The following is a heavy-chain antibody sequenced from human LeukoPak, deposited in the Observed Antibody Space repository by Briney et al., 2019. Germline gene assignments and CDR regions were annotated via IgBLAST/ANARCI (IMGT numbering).Heavy chain of an antibody. CDR1: GGSFCGYY. CDR2: INHSGST. J-gene: IGHJ3*02. Sequence: SETLSLTCAVYGGSFCGYYWSWIRQPPGKGLEWIWEINHSGSTNYNPSLKSRVTIAVDTSKNEFSMKLSSVTAEDTAVYCCARVKGHIVVVTGRAFDIWGQGTMVTVSS. D-gene: IGHD2-21*02. CDR3: ARVKGHIVVVTGRAFDI. V-gene: IGHV4-34*01.